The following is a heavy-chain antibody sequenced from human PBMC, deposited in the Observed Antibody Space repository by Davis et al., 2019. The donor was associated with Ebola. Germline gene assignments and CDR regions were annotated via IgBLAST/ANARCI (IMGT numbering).Heavy chain of an antibody. CDR1: GGSISSYY. Sequence: SETLSLTCTVSGGSISSYYWSWIRQPPGKGPEWIGYIYYSGSTNYNPSLKSRVTISVDTSKNQFSLKLSSVTAADTAVYYCARHAGLRPLDYWGQGTLVTVSS. D-gene: IGHD1-14*01. J-gene: IGHJ4*02. CDR3: ARHAGLRPLDY. CDR2: IYYSGST. V-gene: IGHV4-59*01.